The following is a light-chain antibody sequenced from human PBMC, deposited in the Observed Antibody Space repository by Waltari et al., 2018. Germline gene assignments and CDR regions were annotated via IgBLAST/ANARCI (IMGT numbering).Light chain of an antibody. CDR3: QQRSNWPPLT. CDR1: QSVSNK. J-gene: IGKJ4*01. CDR2: GVS. Sequence: EVVMTQSPVTLSVSPGERATLASRASQSVSNKLAWYQHKPGQAPRLVMYGVSSRATGIPDRFSGSGSGTDFTLTISRLEPEDSAVYFCQQRSNWPPLTFGGGTKVEIK. V-gene: IGKV3D-20*02.